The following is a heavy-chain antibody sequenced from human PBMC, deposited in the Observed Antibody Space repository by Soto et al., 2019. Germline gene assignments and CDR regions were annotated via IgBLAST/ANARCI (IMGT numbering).Heavy chain of an antibody. CDR2: INTYNGNT. Sequence: ASVKVSCKASGYTFTNYGISWVRQAPGQGLEWMGWINTYNGNTNHAQKLQGRVTMTTDTSTSTAYMELRSLRSDDTAVYYCARSIQEDIGVAGPKDIWFDPWG. V-gene: IGHV1-18*01. D-gene: IGHD6-19*01. J-gene: IGHJ5*02. CDR1: GYTFTNYG. CDR3: ARSIQEDIGVAGPKDIWFDP.